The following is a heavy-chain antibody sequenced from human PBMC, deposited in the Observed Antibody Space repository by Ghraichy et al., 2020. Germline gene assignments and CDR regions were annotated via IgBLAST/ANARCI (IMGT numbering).Heavy chain of an antibody. CDR1: GCTFSSYV. J-gene: IGHJ6*02. CDR2: ISGSGGST. V-gene: IGHV3-23*01. Sequence: GGSLRLSCAASGCTFSSYVMSWVRQAPGKGLEWVSGISGSGGSTYYADSVKGRFTISRDNSKNTLYLQMNSLRAEDTAVYYCAKETDYYGPCGMDVWGQGTTVTVSS. CDR3: AKETDYYGPCGMDV. D-gene: IGHD3-10*01.